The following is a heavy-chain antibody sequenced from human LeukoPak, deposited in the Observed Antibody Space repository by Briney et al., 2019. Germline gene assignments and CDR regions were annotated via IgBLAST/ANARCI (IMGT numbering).Heavy chain of an antibody. Sequence: GGSLRLSCAASGFTFSSYAMSWVRQAPGKGLEWVSAISGSCGSTYYADSVKGRFTISRDNSKNTLYLQMNSLRAEDTAVYYCAKEVTRGYYYDSSGLDYWGQGTLVTVFS. CDR1: GFTFSSYA. CDR3: AKEVTRGYYYDSSGLDY. V-gene: IGHV3-23*01. CDR2: ISGSCGST. J-gene: IGHJ4*02. D-gene: IGHD3-22*01.